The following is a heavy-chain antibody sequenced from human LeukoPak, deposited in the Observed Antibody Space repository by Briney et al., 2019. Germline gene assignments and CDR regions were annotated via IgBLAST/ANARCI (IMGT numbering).Heavy chain of an antibody. D-gene: IGHD5-24*01. CDR1: GGSISSSSYY. CDR2: IYYSGST. V-gene: IGHV4-39*01. J-gene: IGHJ5*02. CDR3: ARQGWLQFLVRFDP. Sequence: SETLSLTCTVSGGSISSSSYYWGWIRQPPGKGLEWIGSIYYSGSTYYNPSLKSRVTISVDTSKNQFSLKLSSVTAAGTAVYYCARQGWLQFLVRFDPWGQGSLVTVSS.